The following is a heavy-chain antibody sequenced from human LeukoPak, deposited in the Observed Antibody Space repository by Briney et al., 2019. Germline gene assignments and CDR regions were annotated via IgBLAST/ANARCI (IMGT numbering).Heavy chain of an antibody. J-gene: IGHJ3*02. CDR3: ARYSKLERRNAFDI. CDR2: IYHSGST. D-gene: IGHD1-1*01. Sequence: SETLSLTCAVSGGSISSSNWWSWVRQPPGKGLEWIGEIYHSGSTNYNPSLKSRVTISVDTSKNQFSLKLTSVTAADTAVYYCARYSKLERRNAFDIWGQGTVVTVSS. CDR1: GGSISSSNW. V-gene: IGHV4-4*02.